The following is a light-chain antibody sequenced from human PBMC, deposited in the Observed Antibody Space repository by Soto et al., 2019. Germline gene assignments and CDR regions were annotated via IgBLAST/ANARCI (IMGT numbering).Light chain of an antibody. CDR1: QNINNK. V-gene: IGKV3-15*01. Sequence: EIVVTQSPATLSLSPGQRATLSCRTSQNINNKLVWYPQKPGQAPRLLIYGASTRATGIPARFSGSGSGTEFTLTISSLQSEDFAVYSCQHYNSWPLTFGGGTKVEIK. CDR3: QHYNSWPLT. J-gene: IGKJ4*01. CDR2: GAS.